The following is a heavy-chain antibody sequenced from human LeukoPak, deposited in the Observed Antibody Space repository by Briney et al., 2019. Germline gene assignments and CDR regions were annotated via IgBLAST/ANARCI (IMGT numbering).Heavy chain of an antibody. CDR3: ARDRTGYIGYEGDPFDI. J-gene: IGHJ3*02. CDR2: IHTSGST. V-gene: IGHV4-4*07. D-gene: IGHD5-12*01. Sequence: PSETLSLTCIVSGGSFSSHYWSWIRQSAGKGPEWIGRIHTSGSTNYNPSLRSRVTMSVDTSKNQFSLKLTSVTAADTGVYYCARDRTGYIGYEGDPFDIWGQGTMDTVSS. CDR1: GGSFSSHY.